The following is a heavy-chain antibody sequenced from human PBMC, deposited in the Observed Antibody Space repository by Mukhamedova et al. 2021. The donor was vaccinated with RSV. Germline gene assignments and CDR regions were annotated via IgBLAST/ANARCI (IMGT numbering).Heavy chain of an antibody. V-gene: IGHV3-64D*06. J-gene: IGHJ4*02. CDR3: VKDWLEYSSSSGYFDY. Sequence: FTISRDNSKNTLYLQMSSLRAEDTAVYLCVKDWLEYSSSSGYFDYWGQGTLVTVSS. D-gene: IGHD6-6*01.